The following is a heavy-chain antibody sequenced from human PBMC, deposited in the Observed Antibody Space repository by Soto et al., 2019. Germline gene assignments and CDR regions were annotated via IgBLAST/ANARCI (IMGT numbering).Heavy chain of an antibody. D-gene: IGHD3-10*01. CDR3: ARSPGSGSHYYYGMDV. Sequence: EVQLVESGGGLVKPGGSLRLSCAASGFTFSSYSMNWVRQAPGKGLEWVSSISRSSSYIYYADSVKGRFTISRDNAKNSLYLQMNSLRAEDTAVYYCARSPGSGSHYYYGMDVWGQGTTVTVSS. CDR1: GFTFSSYS. V-gene: IGHV3-21*01. J-gene: IGHJ6*02. CDR2: ISRSSSYI.